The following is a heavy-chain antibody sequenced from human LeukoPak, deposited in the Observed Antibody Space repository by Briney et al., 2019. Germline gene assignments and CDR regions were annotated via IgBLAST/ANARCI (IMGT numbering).Heavy chain of an antibody. CDR2: INPNSGGT. CDR3: ARGLYSSGWYVSY. D-gene: IGHD6-19*01. Sequence: GASVKVSYKASGYTFTGYYMHWVRQAPGQGLEWMGWINPNSGGTNYAQKFQGRVTMTRDTSISTAYMELSRLRSDDTAVYYCARGLYSSGWYVSYWGQGTLVTVSS. V-gene: IGHV1-2*02. CDR1: GYTFTGYY. J-gene: IGHJ4*02.